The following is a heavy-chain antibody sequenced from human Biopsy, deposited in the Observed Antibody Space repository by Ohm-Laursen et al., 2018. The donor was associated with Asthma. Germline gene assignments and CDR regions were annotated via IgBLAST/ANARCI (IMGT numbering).Heavy chain of an antibody. Sequence: TLSLTCTVSYGSITSGGYYWTWIRQHPGKGLEWIGFISYSGCTYYNPSLKSRVSISIDTSKNQFSLKLSSVTAADTAVYYCARAQDYYDSRGYYRSFDYWGQGTLVTVSS. CDR1: YGSITSGGYY. J-gene: IGHJ4*02. CDR2: ISYSGCT. CDR3: ARAQDYYDSRGYYRSFDY. D-gene: IGHD3-22*01. V-gene: IGHV4-31*03.